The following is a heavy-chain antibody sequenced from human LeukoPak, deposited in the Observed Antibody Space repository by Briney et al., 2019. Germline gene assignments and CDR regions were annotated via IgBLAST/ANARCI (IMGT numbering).Heavy chain of an antibody. CDR2: ISGSGDST. CDR1: GFTFSSYA. Sequence: GGSLRLSCAASGFTFSSYAMSWVRQAPGKGLEWVSAISGSGDSTYYGGSVKGRFTISRDNSKNTLYLQMNSLRAEDTAVYYCAKTRPLDSSSWPHGDYWGQGTLVTVSS. J-gene: IGHJ4*02. V-gene: IGHV3-23*01. CDR3: AKTRPLDSSSWPHGDY. D-gene: IGHD6-13*01.